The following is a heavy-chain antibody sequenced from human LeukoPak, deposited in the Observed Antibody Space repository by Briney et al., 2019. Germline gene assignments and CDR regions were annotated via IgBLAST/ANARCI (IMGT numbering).Heavy chain of an antibody. CDR2: IYYSGST. CDR3: ARTRPDSSGYYRPFDY. Sequence: KSSQTLSLTCTVSGGSISSGGYYWSWIRQHPGKGLEWIGYIYYSGSTYYNPSLKSRVTISVDTSKNQFSLKLSSVTAADTAVYYCARTRPDSSGYYRPFDYWGQGTLVTVSS. D-gene: IGHD3-22*01. CDR1: GGSISSGGYY. J-gene: IGHJ4*02. V-gene: IGHV4-31*03.